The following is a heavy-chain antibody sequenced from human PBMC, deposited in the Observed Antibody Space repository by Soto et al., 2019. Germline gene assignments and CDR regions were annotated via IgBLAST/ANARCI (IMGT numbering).Heavy chain of an antibody. D-gene: IGHD3-10*01. V-gene: IGHV4-4*02. Sequence: SETLSLTCAVSGGSISSSNWWSWVRQPPGKGLEWIGETFHIVSTNYNSSLTSRVSISVDKSKNQFSLKLSSVSAADTAVYYCARSGYGSGSYYIYYYYYYGMDVWGQGTTVTVSS. J-gene: IGHJ6*02. CDR1: GGSISSSNW. CDR3: ARSGYGSGSYYIYYYYYYGMDV. CDR2: TFHIVST.